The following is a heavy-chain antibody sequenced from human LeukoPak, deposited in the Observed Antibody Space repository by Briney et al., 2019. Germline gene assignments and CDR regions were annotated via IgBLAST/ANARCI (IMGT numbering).Heavy chain of an antibody. CDR1: GFTFSSYA. CDR2: ISGSGGST. V-gene: IGHV3-23*01. CDR3: AKDPRYCSSTSCYFGYYYYGMDV. D-gene: IGHD2-2*01. Sequence: GGSLRLSCAASGFTFSSYAMSWVRQAPGKGLEWVSAISGSGGSTYYADSVKGRFTISRDNSKNTLYLQMNSLRAEDSAVYYCAKDPRYCSSTSCYFGYYYYGMDVWGQGATVTVSS. J-gene: IGHJ6*02.